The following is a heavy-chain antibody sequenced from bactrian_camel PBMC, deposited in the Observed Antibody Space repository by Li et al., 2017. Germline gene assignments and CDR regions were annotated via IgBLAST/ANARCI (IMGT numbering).Heavy chain of an antibody. CDR3: ATDFRTVVAGCTFYDYTY. CDR2: EGGHSA. D-gene: IGHD6*01. V-gene: IGHV3S53*01. Sequence: QVQLVESGGGSVQAGGSLTLSCTVLRGVPNMCLGWFRQAPGREREGVAVEGGHSAMYADSVKGRFTISRDTAKNTMSLHMNSLTPDDSAMYYCATDFRTVVAGCTFYDYTYWGRGTQVTVS. J-gene: IGHJ4*01. CDR1: RGVPNMC.